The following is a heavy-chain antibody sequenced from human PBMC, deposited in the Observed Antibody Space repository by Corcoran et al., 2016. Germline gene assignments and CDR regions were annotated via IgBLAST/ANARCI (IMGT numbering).Heavy chain of an antibody. CDR3: ARGFNWNYFDY. CDR2: IYYSGTT. Sequence: QVQLQESGPGLVKPSQTLSLTCTVSGGSISSGGYYWSWIRRHPGKGLEWIGYIYYSGTTYYNPSLKSRITISLDTSKNQFSLELTSVTAADTAVYYCARGFNWNYFDYWGQGTLVSVSS. D-gene: IGHD1-20*01. CDR1: GGSISSGGYY. V-gene: IGHV4-31*03. J-gene: IGHJ4*02.